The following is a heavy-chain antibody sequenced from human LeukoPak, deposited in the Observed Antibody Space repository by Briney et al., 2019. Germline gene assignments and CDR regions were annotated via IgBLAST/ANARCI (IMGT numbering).Heavy chain of an antibody. Sequence: SETLSLTCAVYGGSFSGYYWSWIRQPPGKGLEWIGEINHGGSTNYNPSLKSRVTISVDTSKNQFSLKLSSVTAADTAVYYCARESMRWLQSTYYYYGMDVWGQGTTVTVSS. J-gene: IGHJ6*02. D-gene: IGHD5-24*01. CDR3: ARESMRWLQSTYYYYGMDV. V-gene: IGHV4-34*01. CDR1: GGSFSGYY. CDR2: INHGGST.